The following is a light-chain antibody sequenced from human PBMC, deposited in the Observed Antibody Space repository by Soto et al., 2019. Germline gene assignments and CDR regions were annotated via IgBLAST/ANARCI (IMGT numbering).Light chain of an antibody. CDR1: QSVLYSSNNKNY. CDR2: WAS. J-gene: IGKJ2*01. CDR3: QQYYSTPPYT. Sequence: DIVMTQSPDSLAVSLGERVTINCKSSQSVLYSSNNKNYLAWYRQKPGQPPKLLIYWASIRESGVPDRISGSGSGTDFTLTISSLQAEDVAVYYCQQYYSTPPYTFGQGTKLEIK. V-gene: IGKV4-1*01.